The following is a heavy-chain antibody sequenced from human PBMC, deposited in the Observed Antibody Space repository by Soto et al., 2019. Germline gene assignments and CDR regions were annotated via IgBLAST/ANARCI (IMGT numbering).Heavy chain of an antibody. CDR3: ARRSRTYVNEVSFDP. J-gene: IGHJ5*02. D-gene: IGHD3-10*02. V-gene: IGHV1-2*02. CDR1: RYTFTSYD. CDR2: IKTASGDT. Sequence: QVQLVQSGPEVMRPGASVRVSCKGSRYTFTSYDIFWVRQSPGQGLEWMGWIKTASGDTDYAQKFRGRVAMTRHTSISTAYMERNKFVSDDTAVYDCARRSRTYVNEVSFDPWGQGTLVTVAS.